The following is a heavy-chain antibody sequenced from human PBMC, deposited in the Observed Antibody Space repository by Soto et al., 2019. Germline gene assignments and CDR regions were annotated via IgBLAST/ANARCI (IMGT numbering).Heavy chain of an antibody. CDR1: GYSFTTHG. J-gene: IGHJ3*02. Sequence: QVQLAQFGTEVKKPGASVKVFCKTSGYSFTTHGFNWVRQPPGQGLELMGWINPYNANTNYAQKLQGRVTMTTDTSTTTAYMDLRSLTSDDTAVYYCARDRVAGIWGDAFDIWGQGTVVTVSS. D-gene: IGHD3-16*01. CDR3: ARDRVAGIWGDAFDI. CDR2: INPYNANT. V-gene: IGHV1-18*04.